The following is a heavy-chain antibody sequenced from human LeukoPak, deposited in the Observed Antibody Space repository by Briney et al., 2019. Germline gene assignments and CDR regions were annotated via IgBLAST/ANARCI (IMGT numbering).Heavy chain of an antibody. CDR3: ARTRITMIVGLASRFDY. CDR1: GFTFSSYW. CDR2: IKQDGSEK. Sequence: GGSLILSCAASGFTFSSYWMSWVRQAPGKGLEWVANIKQDGSEKYYVDSVKGRFTISRDNAKNSLYLQMNSLRAEDTAVYYCARTRITMIVGLASRFDYWGQGSLVTVSS. J-gene: IGHJ4*02. D-gene: IGHD3-22*01. V-gene: IGHV3-7*01.